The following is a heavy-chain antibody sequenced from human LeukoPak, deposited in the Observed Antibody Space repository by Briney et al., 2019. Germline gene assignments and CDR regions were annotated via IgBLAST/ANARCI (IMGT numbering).Heavy chain of an antibody. CDR2: INHSGST. Sequence: PSETLSLTCAVYGGSFSGYYWSWIRQPPGKELEWIGEINHSGSTNYNPSLKSRVTISVDTSKNQFSLKLSSVTAADTAVYYCARERAAKDFDYWGQGTLVTVSS. D-gene: IGHD2-15*01. CDR3: ARERAAKDFDY. J-gene: IGHJ4*02. CDR1: GGSFSGYY. V-gene: IGHV4-34*01.